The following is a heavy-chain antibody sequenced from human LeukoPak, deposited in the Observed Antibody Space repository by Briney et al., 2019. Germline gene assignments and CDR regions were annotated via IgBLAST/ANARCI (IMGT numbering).Heavy chain of an antibody. D-gene: IGHD6-6*01. CDR1: GGSISSNNYY. Sequence: SETLSLTCTVSGGSISSNNYYWGWMRQPPGKGLEWIGHIYYDGRTCYNPSLKSRVTMSVDTSKNQFSLKLSSVTAADTAVYYCARHRGSSSEFDPWGLGTLVTISS. CDR2: IYYDGRT. V-gene: IGHV4-39*01. J-gene: IGHJ5*02. CDR3: ARHRGSSSEFDP.